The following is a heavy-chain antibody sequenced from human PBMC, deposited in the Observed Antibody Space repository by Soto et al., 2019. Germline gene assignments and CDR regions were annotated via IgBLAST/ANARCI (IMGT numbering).Heavy chain of an antibody. CDR3: ARERGFVRGVLRYYLDY. J-gene: IGHJ4*02. CDR2: IWYDGSNE. V-gene: IGHV3-33*01. CDR1: GYSFRSYG. Sequence: QVKLVESGGGVVQPGGSLRLSCAASGYSFRSYGMHWVRQAPGKGLEWVALIWYDGSNEYYADSVQGRFTISRDNSETTVYVQMNSLSVEDTAIYYCARERGFVRGVLRYYLDYWGQGTLVTVSS. D-gene: IGHD3-10*01.